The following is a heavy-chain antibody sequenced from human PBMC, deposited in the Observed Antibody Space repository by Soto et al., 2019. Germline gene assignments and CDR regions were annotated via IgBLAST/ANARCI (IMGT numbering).Heavy chain of an antibody. Sequence: SETLSLTCTVSSGSISSYYWSWIRQPPGKGLEWIGFVYYSGSTSYNPSLKSRVTMSVDTSKNQFSLRLNSVTAADTAVYYCARQAWGYYMDVWGKGTTVTVSS. CDR1: SGSISSYY. CDR2: VYYSGST. J-gene: IGHJ6*03. V-gene: IGHV4-59*08. CDR3: ARQAWGYYMDV. D-gene: IGHD3-16*01.